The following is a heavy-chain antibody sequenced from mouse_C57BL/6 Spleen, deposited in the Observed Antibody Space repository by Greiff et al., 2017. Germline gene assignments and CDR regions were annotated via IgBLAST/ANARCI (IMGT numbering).Heavy chain of an antibody. CDR2: INYDGSST. CDR3: AREGNSHFDY. CDR1: GFTFSDYY. V-gene: IGHV5-16*01. Sequence: EVQVVESEGGLVQPGSSMKLSCTASGFTFSDYYMAWVRQVPEKGLEWVANINYDGSSTYYLDSLKSRFIISRDNAKNILYLQMSSLKSEDTATYYCAREGNSHFDYWGQGTTLTVSS. J-gene: IGHJ2*01.